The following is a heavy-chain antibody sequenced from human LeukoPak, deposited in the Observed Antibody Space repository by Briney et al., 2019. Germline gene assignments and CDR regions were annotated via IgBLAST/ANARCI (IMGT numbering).Heavy chain of an antibody. V-gene: IGHV3-30*18. CDR3: AKGGLGYCSSTSCPTPYGMDV. CDR2: ISYDGSNK. D-gene: IGHD2-2*01. Sequence: PGGSLRLSCAASGFTFSSYGMPWVRQAPGKGLEWVAVISYDGSNKYYADSVKGRFTISRDNSKNTLYLQMNSLRAEDTAVYYCAKGGLGYCSSTSCPTPYGMDVWGQGTTVTVSS. J-gene: IGHJ6*02. CDR1: GFTFSSYG.